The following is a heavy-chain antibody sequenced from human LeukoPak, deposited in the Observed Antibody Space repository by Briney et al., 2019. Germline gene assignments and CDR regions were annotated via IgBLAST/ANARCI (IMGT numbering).Heavy chain of an antibody. D-gene: IGHD3-3*01. CDR3: AGTTIFGVVEN. V-gene: IGHV4-61*02. J-gene: IGHJ4*02. CDR1: GGSISSGSYY. Sequence: SETLSLTCTVSGGSISSGSYYWSWIRQPAGKGLEWIGRIYTSGSTNYNPSLKSRVTISVDTSKNQFSLKLSSVTAADTAVYYSAGTTIFGVVENWGQGTLVTVSS. CDR2: IYTSGST.